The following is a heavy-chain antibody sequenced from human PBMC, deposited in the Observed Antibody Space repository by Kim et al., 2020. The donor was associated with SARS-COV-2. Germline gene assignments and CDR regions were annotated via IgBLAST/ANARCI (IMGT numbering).Heavy chain of an antibody. D-gene: IGHD5-12*01. V-gene: IGHV3-23*01. J-gene: IGHJ5*01. CDR3: AKSDLGIVATCIDS. CDR1: GFTFSSYA. Sequence: GGSLRLSCAASGFTFSSYAMSWVCQAPGKGLEWVSAISGSGGSTYFADSVKGRLTISRDNCKNTLFLQMNSLRAEDTAVYYCAKSDLGIVATCIDSWGQGTLVTVSS. CDR2: ISGSGGST.